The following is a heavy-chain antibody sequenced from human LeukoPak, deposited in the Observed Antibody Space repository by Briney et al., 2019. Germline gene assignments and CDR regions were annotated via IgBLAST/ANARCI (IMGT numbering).Heavy chain of an antibody. J-gene: IGHJ4*02. CDR2: IKQDGSEK. V-gene: IGHV3-7*03. CDR1: GFTFSGYW. CDR3: AKSEDYYDSSGYPYYFDY. Sequence: GGSLRLSCAASGFTFSGYWMSWVRQAPGKGLEWVANIKQDGSEKYYVDSVKGRFTISRDNAKNSLYLQMNSLRAEDTALYYCAKSEDYYDSSGYPYYFDYWGQGTLVTVSS. D-gene: IGHD3-22*01.